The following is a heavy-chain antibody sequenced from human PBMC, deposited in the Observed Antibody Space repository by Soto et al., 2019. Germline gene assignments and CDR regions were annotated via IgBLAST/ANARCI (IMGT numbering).Heavy chain of an antibody. CDR1: GFTFSSYW. Sequence: GGSLRLSCAASGFTFSSYWMHWVRQAPGKGLVWVSRINSDWSSTSYADSVKGRFTISRDNAKNTLYLQMNSLRAEDTAVYYCARAHTIFGVVTNFDYWGQGTLVTVSS. J-gene: IGHJ4*02. V-gene: IGHV3-74*01. D-gene: IGHD3-3*01. CDR2: INSDWSST. CDR3: ARAHTIFGVVTNFDY.